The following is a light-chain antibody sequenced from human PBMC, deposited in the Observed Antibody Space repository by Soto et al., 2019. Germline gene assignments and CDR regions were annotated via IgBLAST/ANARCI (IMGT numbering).Light chain of an antibody. J-gene: IGLJ2*01. CDR3: GTWDNSLSAVV. CDR2: DSN. Sequence: QSVLTQPPSVSAAPGQKVTISCSGSSSNIGNNYVSWYQQLPGTAPKLLIYDSNKRPSGIPDRFSGSKSGTSATLGITGLQTGDEADYYRGTWDNSLSAVVFGGGPSSPS. CDR1: SSNIGNNY. V-gene: IGLV1-51*01.